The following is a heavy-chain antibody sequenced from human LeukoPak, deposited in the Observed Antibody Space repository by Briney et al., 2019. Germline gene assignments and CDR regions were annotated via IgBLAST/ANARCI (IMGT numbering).Heavy chain of an antibody. J-gene: IGHJ4*02. Sequence: GGSLRLSCAASGFTFSSYWMHWVRQTPGKGLVWVSRINTDGRSTSHADSVKGRFTISRDNAKNTLYLQMNSLRAEDTAVYYCARTAAYCGGDCQIGYWGQGTLVTVSS. V-gene: IGHV3-74*01. CDR1: GFTFSSYW. CDR2: INTDGRST. CDR3: ARTAAYCGGDCQIGY. D-gene: IGHD2-21*02.